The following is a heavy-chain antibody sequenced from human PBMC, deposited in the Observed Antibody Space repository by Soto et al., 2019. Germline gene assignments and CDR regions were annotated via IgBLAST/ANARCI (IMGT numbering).Heavy chain of an antibody. J-gene: IGHJ6*03. CDR2: ISAYNDYT. CDR1: GYTFTSYG. V-gene: IGHV1-18*01. CDR3: ARSGGIYVFWSGYYTNYYYYYYMDV. D-gene: IGHD3-3*01. Sequence: ASVKVSCKSSGYTFTSYGISWVRQAPGQGLEWMGWISAYNDYTNYAQKLQGRVTMTRNTSISTAYMELSSLRSEDTAVYYCARSGGIYVFWSGYYTNYYYYYYMDVWGKGTTVTVSS.